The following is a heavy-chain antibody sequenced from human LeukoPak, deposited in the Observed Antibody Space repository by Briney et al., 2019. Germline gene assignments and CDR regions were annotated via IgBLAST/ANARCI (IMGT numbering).Heavy chain of an antibody. D-gene: IGHD1-1*01. CDR2: IYHSGST. CDR1: GGSISSSNW. CDR3: ARHRTGRLFHYYYYMDV. J-gene: IGHJ6*03. V-gene: IGHV4-4*02. Sequence: PSETLSLTCAVSGGSISSSNWWSWVRQPPGKGLEWIGEIYHSGSTNYNSSLKSRVTISVDKSKNQFSLKLNSVSAADTAVYYCARHRTGRLFHYYYYMDVWGKGTTVTISS.